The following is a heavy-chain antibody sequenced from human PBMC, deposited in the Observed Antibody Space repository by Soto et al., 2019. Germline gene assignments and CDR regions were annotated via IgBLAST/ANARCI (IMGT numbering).Heavy chain of an antibody. D-gene: IGHD3-10*01. CDR2: IYHSGST. CDR1: GGSISSGGYS. CDR3: ARRPGFGHAFDI. V-gene: IGHV4-30-2*01. J-gene: IGHJ3*02. Sequence: PSETLSLTYAVSGGSISSGGYSWSWIRQPPGKGLEWIGYIYHSGSTNYNPSLKNRVTISVDTSKNQFSLKLSSVTAADTAVYYCARRPGFGHAFDIWGQGTMVTVSS.